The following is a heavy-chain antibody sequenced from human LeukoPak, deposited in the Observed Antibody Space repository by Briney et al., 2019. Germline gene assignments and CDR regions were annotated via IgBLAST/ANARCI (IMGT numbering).Heavy chain of an antibody. CDR2: IYYSGST. V-gene: IGHV4-59*01. Sequence: SETLSLTCTVSGGSISSYYWSWIRQPPGKGLEWIGYIYYSGSTNYNPSLKSRVTISVDTSKNQFSLKLSSVTAADTAVYYCAGENKQQGFDPWGQGTLVTVSS. J-gene: IGHJ5*02. D-gene: IGHD6-13*01. CDR3: AGENKQQGFDP. CDR1: GGSISSYY.